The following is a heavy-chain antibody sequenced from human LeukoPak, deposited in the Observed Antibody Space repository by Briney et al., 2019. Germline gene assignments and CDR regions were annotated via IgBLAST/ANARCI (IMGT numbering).Heavy chain of an antibody. J-gene: IGHJ4*02. D-gene: IGHD6-6*01. V-gene: IGHV3-23*01. CDR1: GFRFRNYA. CDR2: IGESGGTT. Sequence: GESLRLSCAASGFRFRNYAMSWVRQAPGKGLEWVSAIGESGGTTYYADSVKGRFTISRDNSKNTLYLQMSSLRAEDTAVYYCALMAARRDGDYWGQGTLVTVSS. CDR3: ALMAARRDGDY.